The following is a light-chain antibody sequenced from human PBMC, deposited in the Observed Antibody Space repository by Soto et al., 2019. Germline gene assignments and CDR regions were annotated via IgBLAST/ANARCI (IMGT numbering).Light chain of an antibody. J-gene: IGLJ1*01. Sequence: QSALTQPASVSGSPGQSITISCTGTSSDIGNYNYVSWYQQHPGKAPKLMISEVSNRPSGVSNRFSGSKSGNTASLTISGLQAEDEADYYCSSYTSNSSYVFGRGTKVTVX. CDR2: EVS. CDR3: SSYTSNSSYV. CDR1: SSDIGNYNY. V-gene: IGLV2-14*01.